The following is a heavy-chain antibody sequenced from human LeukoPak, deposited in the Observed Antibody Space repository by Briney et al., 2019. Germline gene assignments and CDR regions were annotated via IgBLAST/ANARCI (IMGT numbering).Heavy chain of an antibody. J-gene: IGHJ4*02. V-gene: IGHV1-58*02. CDR3: AAGIYYDSSGYYSALDY. CDR1: GFTFTSSA. Sequence: GASVEVSCKASGFTFTSSAMQWVRQARGQRLEWIGWIVVGSGSTNYAQKFQERVTITRDMSTSTAYMGLSSLRSEDTAVYYCAAGIYYDSSGYYSALDYWGQGTLVTVSS. CDR2: IVVGSGST. D-gene: IGHD3-22*01.